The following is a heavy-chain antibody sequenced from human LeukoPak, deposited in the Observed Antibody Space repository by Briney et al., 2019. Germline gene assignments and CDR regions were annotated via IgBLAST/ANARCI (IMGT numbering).Heavy chain of an antibody. CDR2: IYPPGKT. CDR1: DYSINGGYY. V-gene: IGHV4-38-2*01. CDR3: AGKYYYDSSGYFYVDY. J-gene: IGHJ4*02. D-gene: IGHD3-22*01. Sequence: LATLSLTCAVSDYSINGGYYWGWIRRTPEKGLEWIASIYPPGKTYYNPSLKSRVTISTDTSNNQSSLKLSSVTAADTAVYYCAGKYYYDSSGYFYVDYWGQGTLVTVSS.